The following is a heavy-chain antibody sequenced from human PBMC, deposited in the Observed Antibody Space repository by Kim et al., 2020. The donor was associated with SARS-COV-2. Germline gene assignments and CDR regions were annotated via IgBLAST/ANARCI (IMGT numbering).Heavy chain of an antibody. J-gene: IGHJ3*02. Sequence: ADSVKGRFTISRDNAKNALYLQMNSLRAEDTAMYYCARGGYSGYLGAFDIWGQGTMVTVSS. V-gene: IGHV3-74*01. D-gene: IGHD5-12*01. CDR3: ARGGYSGYLGAFDI.